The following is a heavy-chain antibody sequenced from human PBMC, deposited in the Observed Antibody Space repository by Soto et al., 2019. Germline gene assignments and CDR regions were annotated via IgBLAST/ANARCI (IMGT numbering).Heavy chain of an antibody. CDR3: ARDRHNNFFDP. D-gene: IGHD6-6*01. J-gene: IGHJ5*02. V-gene: IGHV4-31*03. CDR2: IYYSGST. Sequence: QVQLQESGPGLVKPSQTLSLTCTVSGASMSSGGYYRTWIRQSPGKGLEWIGYIYYSGSTYYNPSLESRVAISLDTSRSQFSLTLHSVTAADTAIYYCARDRHNNFFDPWGQGTLVTVSS. CDR1: GASMSSGGYY.